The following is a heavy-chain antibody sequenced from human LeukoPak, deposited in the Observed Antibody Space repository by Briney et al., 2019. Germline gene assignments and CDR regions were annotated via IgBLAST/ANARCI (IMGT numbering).Heavy chain of an antibody. D-gene: IGHD3-16*01. CDR1: GYRFTYDW. Sequence: GESLKFSCRVSGYRFTYDWIGWVRQMPGKGLEWVGIIYPDDSNARYSPSFEGQVTISADKSINTAYLQWNSLKASDTAMYYCATSTFGGGYYYYYMDVWGMGTSVIVSS. CDR3: ATSTFGGGYYYYYMDV. CDR2: IYPDDSNA. J-gene: IGHJ6*03. V-gene: IGHV5-51*01.